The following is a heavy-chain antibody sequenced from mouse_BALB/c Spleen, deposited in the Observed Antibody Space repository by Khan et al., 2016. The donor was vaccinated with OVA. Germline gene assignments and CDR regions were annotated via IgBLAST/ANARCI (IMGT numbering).Heavy chain of an antibody. CDR1: GYTFTDYV. V-gene: IGHV1-77*01. CDR3: ARSGYGSLVY. J-gene: IGHJ2*01. CDR2: IFPGSGGT. Sequence: QVQLKQSGPELVKPGSSMKMSCKASGYTFTDYVLNWVKQRTGQGLEWIGEIFPGSGGTYYNEKFKGKATLTADKSSTTVYMQLSSLTSEDSAVYFCARSGYGSLVYWGQGTTLTVAS. D-gene: IGHD1-1*01.